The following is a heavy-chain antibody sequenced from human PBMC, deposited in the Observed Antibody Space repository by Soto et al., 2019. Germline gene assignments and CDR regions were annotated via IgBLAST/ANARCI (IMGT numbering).Heavy chain of an antibody. Sequence: QVQLVQSGAEVKKPGASVKVSCKASGYTFTSYAMHWVRQAPGQRLEWMGWINAGNGNTKYSQKFQGRVTITRDTPASTAYMELSSLRSEDTAVYYCARGIAVAGVYYYYMDVWGKGTTVTVSS. CDR3: ARGIAVAGVYYYYMDV. CDR2: INAGNGNT. D-gene: IGHD6-19*01. J-gene: IGHJ6*03. CDR1: GYTFTSYA. V-gene: IGHV1-3*01.